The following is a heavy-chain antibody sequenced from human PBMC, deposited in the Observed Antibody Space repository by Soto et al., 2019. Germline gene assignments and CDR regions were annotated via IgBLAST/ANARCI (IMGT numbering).Heavy chain of an antibody. Sequence: SETLSLTCNVSGASISSGDYYWSWIRQPPGKGLEWIGYIYFSETTSYNPSLKSRVTISGDTSKNQFSLKLSSVTAADTAVYYCARGVTLVRGVIHTPYFDYWGQGALVTVS. CDR1: GASISSGDYY. D-gene: IGHD3-10*01. J-gene: IGHJ4*02. CDR2: IYFSETT. V-gene: IGHV4-30-4*01. CDR3: ARGVTLVRGVIHTPYFDY.